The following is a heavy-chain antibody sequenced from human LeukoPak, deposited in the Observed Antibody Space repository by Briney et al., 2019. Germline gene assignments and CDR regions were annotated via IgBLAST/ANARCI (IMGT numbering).Heavy chain of an antibody. Sequence: GGSLRLSCAASGFTFDDYAMHWVRQAPGKGLEWVSLISGDGGSTYYADSVRGRFTISRDNSKNSLYLQMSSLRTEDTALYYCAKGDGYNLRYWGQGTLVTVSS. CDR3: AKGDGYNLRY. CDR2: ISGDGGST. CDR1: GFTFDDYA. D-gene: IGHD5-24*01. J-gene: IGHJ4*02. V-gene: IGHV3-43*02.